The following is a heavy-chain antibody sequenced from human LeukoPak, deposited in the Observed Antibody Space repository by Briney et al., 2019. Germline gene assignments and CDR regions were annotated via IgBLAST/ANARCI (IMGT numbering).Heavy chain of an antibody. D-gene: IGHD1-7*01. Sequence: PSETLSLTCTVSGGSISSSSYYWGWIRQPPGKGLEWIGSIYYSGSTYYNPSLKSRVTISVDTSKNQFSLKLSSVTAADTAVYYCARGKYNWNYGPQSNNWFDPWGQGTLVTVSS. CDR2: IYYSGST. V-gene: IGHV4-39*07. CDR3: ARGKYNWNYGPQSNNWFDP. CDR1: GGSISSSSYY. J-gene: IGHJ5*02.